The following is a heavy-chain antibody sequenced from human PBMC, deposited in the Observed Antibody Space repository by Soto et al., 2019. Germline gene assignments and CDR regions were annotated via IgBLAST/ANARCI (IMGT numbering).Heavy chain of an antibody. J-gene: IGHJ3*01. Sequence: QVRLQESVQGLVRPSQTLSLICTVSGTSIRHDNFYWSFLRQRPGTGLEWLGYISYGGITFYNPSLESRFFMSVDPSNSKFSLNLKSVTPADTAMYYCARDLDGVVTSRGAFAVWGPGTLVTVSP. V-gene: IGHV4-31*03. CDR1: GTSIRHDNFY. CDR3: ARDLDGVVTSRGAFAV. CDR2: ISYGGIT. D-gene: IGHD3-22*01.